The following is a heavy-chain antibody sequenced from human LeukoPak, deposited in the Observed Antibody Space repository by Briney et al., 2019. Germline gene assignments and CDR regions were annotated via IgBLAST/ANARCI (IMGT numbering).Heavy chain of an antibody. CDR2: IYSGGST. Sequence: GGSLRLSCAASGFTVSSNYMSWVRQAPGKGLEWVSVIYSGGSTYYADSVKGRFTISRDNSKNTLYLQMNSLRAEDTAVYYCARVPDIVATSCDYWGQGTLVTVSS. D-gene: IGHD5-12*01. CDR1: GFTVSSNY. CDR3: ARVPDIVATSCDY. V-gene: IGHV3-53*01. J-gene: IGHJ4*02.